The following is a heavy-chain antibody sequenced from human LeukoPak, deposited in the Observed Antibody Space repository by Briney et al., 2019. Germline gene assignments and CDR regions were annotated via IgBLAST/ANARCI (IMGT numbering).Heavy chain of an antibody. Sequence: GGSLRLSCAASGFTFDDYAMHWVRQAPGKGLEWVSGISWNSGSIGYADSVKGRFTISRDNAKNSLYLQMNSLRAEDTALYYCAKDLIGFYSSSWYFDYWGQGTLVTVSS. J-gene: IGHJ4*02. D-gene: IGHD6-13*01. CDR3: AKDLIGFYSSSWYFDY. CDR2: ISWNSGSI. CDR1: GFTFDDYA. V-gene: IGHV3-9*01.